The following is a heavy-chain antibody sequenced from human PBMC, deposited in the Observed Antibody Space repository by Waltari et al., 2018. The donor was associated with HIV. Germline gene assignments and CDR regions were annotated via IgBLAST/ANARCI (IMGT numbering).Heavy chain of an antibody. Sequence: QVQLQQWGAGLLKPSETLSLTCAVYGGSFSGYYWSWIRQPPGKGLEWIGEINHSGSTNYNPSLKSRVTISVDTSKNQFSLKLSSVTAADTAVYYCARGPHKNLYCSGGSCYSGYYYYYYGMDVWGQGTTVTVSS. CDR3: ARGPHKNLYCSGGSCYSGYYYYYYGMDV. V-gene: IGHV4-34*01. CDR1: GGSFSGYY. J-gene: IGHJ6*02. D-gene: IGHD2-15*01. CDR2: INHSGST.